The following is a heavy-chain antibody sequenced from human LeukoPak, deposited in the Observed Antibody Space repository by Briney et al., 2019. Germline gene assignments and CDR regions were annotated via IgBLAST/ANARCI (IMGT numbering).Heavy chain of an antibody. Sequence: ETLSLTCAVSGGSFSNSYWSWVRQAPGKGLEWVGRIKSKTDGGTTDYAAPVKGRFTISRDDSKNTLYLQMNSLKTEDTAVYYCTTLWIPRYFDYWGQGTLVTVSS. D-gene: IGHD5-18*01. CDR2: IKSKTDGGTT. CDR1: GGSFSNSY. J-gene: IGHJ4*02. V-gene: IGHV3-15*01. CDR3: TTLWIPRYFDY.